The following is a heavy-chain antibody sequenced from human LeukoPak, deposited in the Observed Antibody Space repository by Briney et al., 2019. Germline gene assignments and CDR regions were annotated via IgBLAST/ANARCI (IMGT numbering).Heavy chain of an antibody. D-gene: IGHD3-10*01. CDR3: ARHYGP. CDR1: SGSLSGYY. Sequence: SETLSLTCTVSSGSLSGYYWGWIRQPPGKGLEWIGSIYDSGSTYYNPSLKSRVTISVDTSKNQFSLKLNSVTAADTAVYYCARHYGPWGQGTLVTVSS. J-gene: IGHJ5*02. CDR2: IYDSGST. V-gene: IGHV4-39*01.